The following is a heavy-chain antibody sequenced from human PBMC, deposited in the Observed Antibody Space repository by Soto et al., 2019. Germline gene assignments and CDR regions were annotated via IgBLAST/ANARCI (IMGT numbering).Heavy chain of an antibody. CDR2: INSDGSST. Sequence: GGSLRLSCAASGFTFSSYWMHWVRQAPGKGLVWVSRINSDGSSTSYADSVKGRFTISRDNAKNTLYLQMNSLRAEDTAVYYCAIDRGGRIAAAGRHYYYMDVWGKGTTVTVSS. CDR1: GFTFSSYW. D-gene: IGHD6-13*01. V-gene: IGHV3-74*01. J-gene: IGHJ6*03. CDR3: AIDRGGRIAAAGRHYYYMDV.